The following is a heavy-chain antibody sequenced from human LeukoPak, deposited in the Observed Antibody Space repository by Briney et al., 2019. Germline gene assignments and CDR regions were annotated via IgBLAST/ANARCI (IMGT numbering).Heavy chain of an antibody. Sequence: ASVKVSCKASGYTFTGYYIHWVRQAPGQGLEWMGRVRQAPGQGLEWMGIINPSGGSTSYAQKFQGRVTMTRDTSTSTVYMELSSLRSEDTAVYYCARGRGGSLDYWGQGTLVTVSS. J-gene: IGHJ4*02. D-gene: IGHD1-26*01. V-gene: IGHV1-46*01. CDR1: GYTFTGYY. CDR2: INPSGGST. CDR3: ARGRGGSLDY.